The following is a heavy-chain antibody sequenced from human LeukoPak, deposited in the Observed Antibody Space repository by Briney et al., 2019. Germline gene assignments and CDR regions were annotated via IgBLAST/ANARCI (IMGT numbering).Heavy chain of an antibody. J-gene: IGHJ3*02. CDR3: ARERDPDSDAFDI. V-gene: IGHV3-74*01. Sequence: PGGSLRLSCAASGFTFSSYWMHWVRHAPGKGLVWVSRINSDGSSTSYADSVKGRFTISRDNAKNTLYLQMNSLRAEDTAVYYCARERDPDSDAFDIWGQGTMVTVSS. CDR1: GFTFSSYW. CDR2: INSDGSST.